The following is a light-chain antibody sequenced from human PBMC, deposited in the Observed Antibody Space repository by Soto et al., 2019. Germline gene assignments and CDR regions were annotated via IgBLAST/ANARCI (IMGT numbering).Light chain of an antibody. CDR2: GAS. V-gene: IGKV3-15*01. J-gene: IGKJ1*01. CDR1: QSVSNT. Sequence: EIVMTQSPATLSVSPGERATLSCRASQSVSNTLAWYQQKPDQAPRLLIYGASTRAAGIPARFSGSVSGTEFNLTISSLQSEDFAVYYCQQYSNWPRTFGQGTKVEIK. CDR3: QQYSNWPRT.